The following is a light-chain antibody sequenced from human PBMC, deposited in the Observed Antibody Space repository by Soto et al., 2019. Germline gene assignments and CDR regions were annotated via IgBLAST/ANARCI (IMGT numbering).Light chain of an antibody. CDR2: EGS. CDR3: CSYSESGFSPWV. V-gene: IGLV2-23*01. J-gene: IGLJ3*02. CDR1: SSDVGSYNL. Sequence: QSALTQPASVSGSPGQSITISCTGTSSDVGSYNLVSWYQQYPDKAPKLMIYEGSKRPSGVSNRFSGSKSGNTASLTISGLQAEDEAHYHCCSYSESGFSPWVFGGGTKLTVL.